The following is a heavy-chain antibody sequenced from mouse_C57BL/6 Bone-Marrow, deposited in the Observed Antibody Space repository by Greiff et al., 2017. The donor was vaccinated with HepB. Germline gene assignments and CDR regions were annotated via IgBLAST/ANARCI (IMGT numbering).Heavy chain of an antibody. CDR2: ISNLAYSI. CDR1: GFTFSDYG. D-gene: IGHD2-1*01. CDR3: ALLWYPIFPMDY. Sequence: EVKVVESGGGLVQPGGSLKLSCAASGFTFSDYGMAWVRQAPRKGPEWVAFISNLAYSIYYADTVTGRFTISRENAKNTLYLEMSSLRSEDTAMYYCALLWYPIFPMDYWGQGTSVTVSS. J-gene: IGHJ4*01. V-gene: IGHV5-15*01.